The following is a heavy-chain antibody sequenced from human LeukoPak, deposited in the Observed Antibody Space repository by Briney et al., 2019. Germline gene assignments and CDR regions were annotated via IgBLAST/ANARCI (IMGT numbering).Heavy chain of an antibody. CDR2: IYPGDSDT. J-gene: IGHJ4*02. Sequence: GESLKISCKGSGYSFTSYWIGWVRQMPGKGLEWMGIIYPGDSDTRYSPSFQGQVTISADKSISTAYLQWSSLKASDTAMYYCARQTFWSGYYDDYFDYWGQGTLVTVSS. V-gene: IGHV5-51*01. CDR3: ARQTFWSGYYDDYFDY. D-gene: IGHD3-3*01. CDR1: GYSFTSYW.